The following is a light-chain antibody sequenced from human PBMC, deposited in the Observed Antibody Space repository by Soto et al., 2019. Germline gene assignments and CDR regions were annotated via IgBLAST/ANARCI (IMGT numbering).Light chain of an antibody. V-gene: IGLV1-40*01. Sequence: QSVLTQPPSVSGAPGQWVTISCTGSSSNIGADYDVPWYQQLPGTAPKLLIYGNSNRPSGVPDRFACSKSGTSASLAIAGLEAEDEADYYSHSSDSSLSGSVFGGGTKLTVL. CDR2: GNS. CDR3: HSSDSSLSGSV. CDR1: SSNIGADYD. J-gene: IGLJ2*01.